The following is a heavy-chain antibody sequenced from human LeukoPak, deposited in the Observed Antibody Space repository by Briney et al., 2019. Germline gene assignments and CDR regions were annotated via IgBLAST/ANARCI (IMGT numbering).Heavy chain of an antibody. V-gene: IGHV1-2*02. CDR1: GYTFTGYY. Sequence: ASVRDSCMAPGYTFTGYYMHWVRQAPGQGLEWMGWINPNSGGTNYAQKFQGRVTMTRDTSITTAYMELSRLRSDDTAVYYCAREEGSGCYDSWDQGTGLTVSS. D-gene: IGHD6-19*01. CDR3: AREEGSGCYDS. J-gene: IGHJ5*01. CDR2: INPNSGGT.